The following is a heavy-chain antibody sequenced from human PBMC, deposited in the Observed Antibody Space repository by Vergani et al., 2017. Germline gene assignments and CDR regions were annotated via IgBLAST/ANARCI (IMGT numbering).Heavy chain of an antibody. CDR2: IRDKTYNCAT. D-gene: IGHD3-9*01. CDR3: YNDRGAGYESGDG. Sequence: VQLVESVGNVVQSGTSLRLSCAASGFTFSGSAMHCVRQTSGKGLEWIGRIRDKTYNCATAYAGSVKGRFIISRDDSKKTAYLQMNRRAIEDPAVYYGYNDRGAGYESGDGWVKGTTVTVSS. J-gene: IGHJ6*04. V-gene: IGHV3-73*01. CDR1: GFTFSGSA.